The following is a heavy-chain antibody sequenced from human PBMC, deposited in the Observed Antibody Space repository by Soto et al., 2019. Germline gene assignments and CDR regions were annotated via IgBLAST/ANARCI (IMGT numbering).Heavy chain of an antibody. Sequence: PGGSLRLSCAASGFTFDDYAMHWVRQAPGKGLEWVSGISWNSGSIGYADPVKGRFTISRDNAKNSLYLQMNSLRAEDTALYYCAKDNDYHFDYWGQGTLVTVSS. J-gene: IGHJ4*02. V-gene: IGHV3-9*01. D-gene: IGHD4-17*01. CDR2: ISWNSGSI. CDR1: GFTFDDYA. CDR3: AKDNDYHFDY.